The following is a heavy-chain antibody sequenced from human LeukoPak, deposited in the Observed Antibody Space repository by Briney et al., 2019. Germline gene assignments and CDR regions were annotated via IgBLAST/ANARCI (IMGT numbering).Heavy chain of an antibody. V-gene: IGHV3-73*01. CDR1: GFTFSGSA. CDR3: ARDLYYYDR. Sequence: GGSLRLSCVASGFTFSGSAMHWVRQASGKGLEWVGRIRSKANSYATSYGASVKGRFTISRDDSKNTLYLQMNSLRAEDTAVYYCARDLYYYDRWGQGTLVTVSS. J-gene: IGHJ4*02. D-gene: IGHD2-8*01. CDR2: IRSKANSYAT.